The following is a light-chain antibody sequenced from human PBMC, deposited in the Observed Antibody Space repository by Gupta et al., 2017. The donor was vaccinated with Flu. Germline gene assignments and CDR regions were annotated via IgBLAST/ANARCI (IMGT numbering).Light chain of an antibody. V-gene: IGLV1-44*01. J-gene: IGLJ3*02. CDR1: TSNVGSND. CDR2: STN. Sequence: TISCPGNTSNVGSNDVNWYQQLPGATPKPLICSTNRRPSGVPARFSGSKSGTSASLAISGLRSEDEAHDYCAAWDDSLTGPIWLFGGGTTVTVL. CDR3: AAWDDSLTGPIWL.